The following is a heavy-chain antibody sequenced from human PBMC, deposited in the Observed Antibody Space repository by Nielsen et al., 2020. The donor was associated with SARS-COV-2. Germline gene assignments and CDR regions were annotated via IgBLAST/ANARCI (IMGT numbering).Heavy chain of an antibody. J-gene: IGHJ4*02. CDR1: GFTFSSYG. Sequence: GGSLRLSCAASGFTFSSYGMHWVRQAPGKGLEWVAVISYDGSNKYYADSVKGRFTISRDNSKNTLYLQMNSLRAEDTAVYYCAKTTVFHLDYWGQGTLVTVSS. CDR3: AKTTVFHLDY. D-gene: IGHD4-11*01. V-gene: IGHV3-30*18. CDR2: ISYDGSNK.